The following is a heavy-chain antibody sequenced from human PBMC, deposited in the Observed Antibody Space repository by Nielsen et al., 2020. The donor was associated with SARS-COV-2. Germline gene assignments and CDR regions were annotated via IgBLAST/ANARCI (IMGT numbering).Heavy chain of an antibody. V-gene: IGHV3-48*04. CDR1: GFTFSSYS. Sequence: LSLTCAASGFTFSSYSMNWVRQAPGKGLEWVSYISSSSSTIYYADSVKGRFTISRDNAKNSLYLQMNSLRAEDTAVYYCARDIGRNKYYYYYYMDVWGKGTTVTVSS. D-gene: IGHD1-26*01. CDR2: ISSSSSTI. J-gene: IGHJ6*03. CDR3: ARDIGRNKYYYYYYMDV.